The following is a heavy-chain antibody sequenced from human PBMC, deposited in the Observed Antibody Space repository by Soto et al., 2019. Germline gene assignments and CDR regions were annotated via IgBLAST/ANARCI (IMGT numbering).Heavy chain of an antibody. J-gene: IGHJ4*02. D-gene: IGHD2-2*01. CDR3: AKWARTSGAFDH. V-gene: IGHV3-23*01. CDR2: ISGSGGST. Sequence: GALRLSCASSEYTFSTDAINWLRQAPGKGLEWVSAISGSGGSTYYADSGKGRFTISRDNAKNTLYLQMNSLRAEETAVYYCAKWARTSGAFDHWGQGTLVTVSS. CDR1: EYTFSTDA.